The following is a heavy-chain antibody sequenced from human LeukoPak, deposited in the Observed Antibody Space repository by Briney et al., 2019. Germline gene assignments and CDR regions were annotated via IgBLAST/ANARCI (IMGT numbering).Heavy chain of an antibody. CDR3: ARRDGSGSPHFDY. J-gene: IGHJ4*02. V-gene: IGHV5-51*01. CDR2: IYHGDSDA. Sequence: GASLQIFSNSSGYSFTSYWICWVRQMPGNGLEWMGIIYHGDSDARYSPSFQGLVTISADKSISTAYLQWSSLKASDTAMYFCARRDGSGSPHFDYWGEGTLVTVSS. CDR1: GYSFTSYW. D-gene: IGHD3-10*01.